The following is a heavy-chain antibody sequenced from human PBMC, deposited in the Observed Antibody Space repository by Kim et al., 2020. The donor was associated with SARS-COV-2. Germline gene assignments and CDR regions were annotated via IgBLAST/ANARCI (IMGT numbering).Heavy chain of an antibody. D-gene: IGHD6-19*01. CDR1: GGSITSGDYY. J-gene: IGHJ4*02. V-gene: IGHV4-31*03. CDR3: ERARSGWPIDY. Sequence: LRLSCTVSGGSITSGDYYWSWIRQHTGKGLEWIGYIQYSGTTYYNPSLKSRVTIAVDTSKNHFSLNLSSETAADTAIYFCERARSGWPIDYWGQG. CDR2: IQYSGTT.